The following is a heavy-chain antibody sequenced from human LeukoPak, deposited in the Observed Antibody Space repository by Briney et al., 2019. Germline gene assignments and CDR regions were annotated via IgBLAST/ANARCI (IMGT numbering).Heavy chain of an antibody. Sequence: GGSLRLSCAASGFTFSSYAMNWVRQAPGRGLEWVSGFSGSGGTTYYADSVKGRFTISRDNSKSTLYLQMNSLRAEDTAVYYCANGNRCTSPNCLGYYYFYMDVWGKGTTVTVSS. CDR2: FSGSGGTT. D-gene: IGHD2-8*01. CDR3: ANGNRCTSPNCLGYYYFYMDV. V-gene: IGHV3-23*01. CDR1: GFTFSSYA. J-gene: IGHJ6*03.